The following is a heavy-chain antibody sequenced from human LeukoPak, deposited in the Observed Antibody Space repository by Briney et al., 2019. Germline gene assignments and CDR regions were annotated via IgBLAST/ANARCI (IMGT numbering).Heavy chain of an antibody. V-gene: IGHV3-33*01. CDR1: GFTFSSYG. D-gene: IGHD3-16*02. Sequence: QPGRSLRLSCAASGFTFSSYGMHWVRQAPGKGLEWVAVIWYDGRNKFYADSLKGRFTISRDNSENTLYLQMNSLRAEDTAVYYCARVNRGDAFDIWGQGTLVTVPS. CDR2: IWYDGRNK. CDR3: ARVNRGDAFDI. J-gene: IGHJ3*02.